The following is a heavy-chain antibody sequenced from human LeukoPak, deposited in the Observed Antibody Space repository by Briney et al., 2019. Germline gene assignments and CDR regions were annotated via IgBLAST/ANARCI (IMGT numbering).Heavy chain of an antibody. V-gene: IGHV3-43*02. D-gene: IGHD3-10*01. CDR1: GFPFGDYA. CDR2: ISRDGGTT. Sequence: GGSLRLSCATSGFPFGDYAFHWVRQVPGKGLEWVCSISRDGGTTSYGESVRGRFTISRDNNKNSLFLYMNSLRSEDSALYFCAKEFSGSYENWGQGALVTVSS. J-gene: IGHJ4*02. CDR3: AKEFSGSYEN.